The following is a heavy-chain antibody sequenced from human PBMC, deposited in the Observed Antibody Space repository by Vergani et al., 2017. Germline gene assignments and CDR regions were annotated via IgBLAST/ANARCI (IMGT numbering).Heavy chain of an antibody. CDR3: TSPLSLGVVPAAMVVDY. CDR1: GFTFSNAW. CDR2: IKSKTDGGTT. J-gene: IGHJ4*02. V-gene: IGHV3-15*01. Sequence: EVQLVESGGGLVKPGGSLRLSCAASGFTFSNAWMSWVRQAPGKGLEWVGRIKSKTDGGTTDYAAPVKGRFTISRDDSKNTAYLQMNSLKTEDTAVYYCTSPLSLGVVPAAMVVDYWGQGTLVTVSS. D-gene: IGHD2-2*01.